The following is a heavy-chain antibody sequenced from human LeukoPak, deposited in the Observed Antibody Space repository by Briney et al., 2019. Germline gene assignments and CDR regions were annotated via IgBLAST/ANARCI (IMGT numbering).Heavy chain of an antibody. CDR3: ASGYCSSTSCHMGNAFDI. CDR2: TYYRSKWYN. J-gene: IGHJ3*02. Sequence: SQTLSLTCAISGDSVSSNSAAWNWIRQSPSRGLEWLGRTYYRSKWYNDYAASVKSRITINPDTSKNQFSLQLNSVTPEDTAVYYCASGYCSSTSCHMGNAFDIWGQGTMVTVSS. V-gene: IGHV6-1*01. CDR1: GDSVSSNSAA. D-gene: IGHD2-2*02.